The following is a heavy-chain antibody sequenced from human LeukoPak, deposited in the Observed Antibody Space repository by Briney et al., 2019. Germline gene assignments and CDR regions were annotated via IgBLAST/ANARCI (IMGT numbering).Heavy chain of an antibody. D-gene: IGHD3-10*01. Sequence: GGSLRLSCAASGFTVSSNYMSWVRQAPGKGLEWVSVIYSGDNTYYADSVKGRFTISRDNAKNSLYLQMNSLRAEDTAVYYCARDRITMVRGARFNWLDPWGQGTLVTVSS. CDR3: ARDRITMVRGARFNWLDP. J-gene: IGHJ5*02. CDR2: IYSGDNT. CDR1: GFTVSSNY. V-gene: IGHV3-66*01.